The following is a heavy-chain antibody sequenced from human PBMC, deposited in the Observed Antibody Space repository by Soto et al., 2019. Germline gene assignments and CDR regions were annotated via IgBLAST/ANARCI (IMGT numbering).Heavy chain of an antibody. CDR1: GFTFSSYG. J-gene: IGHJ4*02. Sequence: GGSLRLSCAASGFTFSSYGMHWVRQAPGKGLEWVAVISYDGSNKYYADSVKGRFTISRDNSKNTLYLQMNSLRAEDTAVYYCAKDCSLYSSSWYDSHYFDYWGQGTLVTVSS. D-gene: IGHD6-13*01. CDR3: AKDCSLYSSSWYDSHYFDY. CDR2: ISYDGSNK. V-gene: IGHV3-30*18.